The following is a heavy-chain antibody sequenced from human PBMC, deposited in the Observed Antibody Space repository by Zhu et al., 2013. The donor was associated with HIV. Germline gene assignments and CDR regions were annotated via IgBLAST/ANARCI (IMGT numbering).Heavy chain of an antibody. Sequence: QVQLVQSGAEVKKPGASVKVSCKASGYIFSNFGITWVRQAPGQGLEWMGWISSYNGRTNYAHNLQGRVTMTTDTSTSTAYMELRSLRSDDTAVYYCAEGFDYWGQGTLVTVSS. J-gene: IGHJ4*02. CDR3: AEGFDY. CDR2: ISSYNGRT. V-gene: IGHV1-18*01. CDR1: GYIFSNFG.